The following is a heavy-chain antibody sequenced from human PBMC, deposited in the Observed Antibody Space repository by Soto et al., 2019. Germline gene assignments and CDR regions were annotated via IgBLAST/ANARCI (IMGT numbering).Heavy chain of an antibody. J-gene: IGHJ5*02. CDR1: GYTFTSYG. CDR3: ARDIVVVVAATTLWWFDP. V-gene: IGHV1-18*01. D-gene: IGHD2-15*01. Sequence: ASVKGSCKASGYTFTSYGISWVRQAPGQGLEWMGWISAYNGNTNYAQKLQGRVTMTTDTSTSTAYMELRSLRSDDAAVYYCARDIVVVVAATTLWWFDPWGQGTLVNVSS. CDR2: ISAYNGNT.